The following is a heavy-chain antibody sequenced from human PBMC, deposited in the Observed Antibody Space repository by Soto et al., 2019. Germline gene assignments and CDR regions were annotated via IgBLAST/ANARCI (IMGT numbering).Heavy chain of an antibody. CDR2: IIPIFGTA. V-gene: IGHV1-69*01. J-gene: IGHJ5*02. D-gene: IGHD6-13*01. Sequence: QVQLVQSGAEVKKPGSSVKVSCKASGGTFSSYAISWVRQAPGQGLERMGGIIPIFGTANYAQKFQGGVTITADESTSPAYMELSSLRSEDTAVYYCARDLEIPAAPNGDNWFDPWGQGTLVTVSS. CDR3: ARDLEIPAAPNGDNWFDP. CDR1: GGTFSSYA.